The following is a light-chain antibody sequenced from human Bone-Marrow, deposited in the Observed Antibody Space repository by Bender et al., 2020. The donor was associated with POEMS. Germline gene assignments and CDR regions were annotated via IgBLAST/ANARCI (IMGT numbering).Light chain of an antibody. Sequence: QPALTQPASVSGSPGQSITISCSGTSSDVGNYNYVSWYQQHPGKAPKVVIYDVSNRPSGVSSRFSGSKSGKTASLTISGPQAEDEADYYCSSYRSFVSFRVFGTGTKVTVL. V-gene: IGLV2-14*03. J-gene: IGLJ1*01. CDR3: SSYRSFVSFRV. CDR1: SSDVGNYNY. CDR2: DVS.